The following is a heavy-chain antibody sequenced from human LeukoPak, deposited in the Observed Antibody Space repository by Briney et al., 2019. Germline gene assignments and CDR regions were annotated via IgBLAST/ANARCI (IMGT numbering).Heavy chain of an antibody. V-gene: IGHV1-8*01. CDR2: LNPKSGDT. CDR3: ARGTALSSPLEY. Sequence: ASVKVSCKASGFTFSNYDINWVRQAPGQGLEWMGWLNPKSGDTGYAQKFQGRVAMTRNTSITTAYMDVSSLTSGDTAVYYCARGTALSSPLEYWGQGTLVTVSS. J-gene: IGHJ4*02. D-gene: IGHD2-21*02. CDR1: GFTFSNYD.